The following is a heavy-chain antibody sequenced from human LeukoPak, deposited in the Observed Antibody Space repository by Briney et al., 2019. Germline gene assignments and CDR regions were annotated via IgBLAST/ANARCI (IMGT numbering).Heavy chain of an antibody. CDR2: IIPIFGTA. CDR3: GRGRGGNYGGNSGHFDL. J-gene: IGHJ4*02. Sequence: ASVKVSCKASGGTFSSYAISWVRQAPGQGLEWMGGIIPIFGTANYAQKFQGRVTITTDESTSTAYMELSSLRAEDTAVYYCGRGRGGNYGGNSGHFDLWGQGTLVTVSS. V-gene: IGHV1-69*05. CDR1: GGTFSSYA. D-gene: IGHD4-23*01.